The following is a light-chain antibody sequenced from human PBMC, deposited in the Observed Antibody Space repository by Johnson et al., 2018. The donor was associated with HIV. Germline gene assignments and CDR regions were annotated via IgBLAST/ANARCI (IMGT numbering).Light chain of an antibody. J-gene: IGLJ1*01. Sequence: QSVLTQPPSVSAAPGQKVTISCSGSSSNIGNNYVSWYQQLPGTAPKLLIYENNKRRSGIPDRFSGAKSGTSATLAITRLQTGDEGDYYCGTWDSSLSAAVFGTGTEVTVL. V-gene: IGLV1-51*02. CDR2: ENN. CDR3: GTWDSSLSAAV. CDR1: SSNIGNNY.